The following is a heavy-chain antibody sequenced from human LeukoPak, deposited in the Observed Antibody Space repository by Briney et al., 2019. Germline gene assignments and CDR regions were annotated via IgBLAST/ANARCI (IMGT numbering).Heavy chain of an antibody. J-gene: IGHJ1*01. CDR3: ARHRGYCSSTSCYTLITEYFQH. CDR1: GYIFTNYW. V-gene: IGHV5-51*01. Sequence: GESLKISCKGSGYIFTNYWIGWVRQMPGKGLEWMGIIYPVDSDTRYSPSFQGQVTISVDKSINTAYLQWTSLKASDTAMYYCARHRGYCSSTSCYTLITEYFQHWGQGTLVTVSS. CDR2: IYPVDSDT. D-gene: IGHD2-2*02.